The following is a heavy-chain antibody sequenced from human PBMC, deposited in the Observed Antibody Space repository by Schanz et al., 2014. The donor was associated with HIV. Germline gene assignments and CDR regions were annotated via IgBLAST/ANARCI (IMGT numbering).Heavy chain of an antibody. Sequence: QVLLQESGPRLMKPSQTLSLTCTVSGGSISSGGYFWSWIRQHPGKGLEWIGYMYHSGSTFYNPSLKSRVAISVNTSKNQFSLTLTSVTAADTAVYYCARESGSGSYSFPDYWGQGILVTVSS. J-gene: IGHJ4*02. V-gene: IGHV4-31*03. CDR2: MYHSGST. CDR1: GGSISSGGYF. CDR3: ARESGSGSYSFPDY. D-gene: IGHD3-10*01.